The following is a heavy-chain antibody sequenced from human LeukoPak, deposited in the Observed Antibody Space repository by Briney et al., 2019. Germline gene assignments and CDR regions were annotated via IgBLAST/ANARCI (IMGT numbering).Heavy chain of an antibody. CDR2: IAWNGGTI. CDR1: GFSFDDFA. J-gene: IGHJ4*02. D-gene: IGHD3-10*01. Sequence: GRSLRLSCAASGFSFDDFAMHWVRQAPGKGLEWVSGIAWNGGTIDYADSVKGRFTISRDNAKNSLYLQMNSLRAEDTALYYCATRYASGPIADYWGQGTLVTVSS. V-gene: IGHV3-9*01. CDR3: ATRYASGPIADY.